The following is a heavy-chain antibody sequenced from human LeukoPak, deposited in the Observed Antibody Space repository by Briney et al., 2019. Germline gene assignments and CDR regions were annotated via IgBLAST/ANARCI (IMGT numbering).Heavy chain of an antibody. D-gene: IGHD6-13*01. CDR1: GLTFTDFC. CDR2: INPDGNEK. V-gene: IGHV3-7*01. J-gene: IGHJ4*02. Sequence: PGGSLRLSCAASGLTFTDFCMHWVRLAPGRGLEWLANINPDGNEKYYVDSVKGRFAMSRDNAKNEVYLEMNSLRAEDTGVYYCSGRDSSRSPRAYWGQGTLVSVSS. CDR3: SGRDSSRSPRAY.